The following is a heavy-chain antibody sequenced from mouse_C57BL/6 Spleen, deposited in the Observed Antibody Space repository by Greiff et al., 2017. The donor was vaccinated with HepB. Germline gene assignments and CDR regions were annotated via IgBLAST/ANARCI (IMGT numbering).Heavy chain of an antibody. CDR2: INPNYGTT. D-gene: IGHD2-5*01. Sequence: VQLKESGPELVKPGASVKISCKASGYSFTDYNMNWVKQSNGKSLEWIGVINPNYGTTSYNQKFKGKATLTVDQSSSTAYMQLNSLTSEDSAVYYCARSKDSNYGGYAMDYWGQGTSVTVSS. CDR3: ARSKDSNYGGYAMDY. J-gene: IGHJ4*01. V-gene: IGHV1-39*01. CDR1: GYSFTDYN.